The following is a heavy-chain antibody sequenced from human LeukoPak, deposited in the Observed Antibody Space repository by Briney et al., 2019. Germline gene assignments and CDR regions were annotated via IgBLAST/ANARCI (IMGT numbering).Heavy chain of an antibody. CDR1: GFTFRSYW. D-gene: IGHD2-15*01. J-gene: IGHJ6*02. CDR2: IKQDGSEK. CDR3: ARDQGGYGMDV. Sequence: HPGGSLRLSCATSGFTFRSYWMSWVRQAPGKGLEWVANIKQDGSEKYYVDSVKGRFTIARDNGGNSLYLQMNSLRAEDTAVYYCARDQGGYGMDVWGQGTTVTVSS. V-gene: IGHV3-7*01.